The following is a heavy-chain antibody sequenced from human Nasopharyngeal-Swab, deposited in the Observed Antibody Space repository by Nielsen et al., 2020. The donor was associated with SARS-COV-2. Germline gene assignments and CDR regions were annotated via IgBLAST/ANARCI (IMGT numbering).Heavy chain of an antibody. J-gene: IGHJ4*02. Sequence: GESLKISCAASGFTFNTYSMNWVRQAPGKGLEWVSYINPRSTTMYYADSVKGRFTISRDNPKNSLYLQMNSLRDEDTALYYCARDVAIVGATLENWGQGTLVTVSS. V-gene: IGHV3-48*02. CDR1: GFTFNTYS. D-gene: IGHD1-26*01. CDR3: ARDVAIVGATLEN. CDR2: INPRSTTM.